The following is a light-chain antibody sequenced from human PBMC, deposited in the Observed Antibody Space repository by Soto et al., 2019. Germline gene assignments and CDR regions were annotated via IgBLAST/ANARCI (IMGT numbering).Light chain of an antibody. CDR3: SSYAGNNNYV. CDR2: EVS. V-gene: IGLV2-8*01. CDR1: SSDVGGYNY. Sequence: QSALTQPPSASGSPGQSVTISCTGTSSDVGGYNYVSWYQQHPGKAPTLLIYEVSKRPSGVPDRFSGSNSGNTASLTVSGLEAEDQADNYCSSYAGNNNYVFGTGTKATVL. J-gene: IGLJ1*01.